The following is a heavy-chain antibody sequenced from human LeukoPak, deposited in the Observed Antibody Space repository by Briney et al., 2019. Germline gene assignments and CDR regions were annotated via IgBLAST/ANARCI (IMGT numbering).Heavy chain of an antibody. CDR2: IRYDGSNK. J-gene: IGHJ4*02. CDR3: AKVYCSSTSCPHNLDY. D-gene: IGHD2-2*01. V-gene: IGHV3-30*02. CDR1: GFTFSSYG. Sequence: SGGSLRLSCAASGFTFSSYGMHWVRQAPGKGLEWVAFIRYDGSNKYYPDSVKGRFTIFRDNSKNTLYLQMNSLRAEDTAVYYCAKVYCSSTSCPHNLDYWGQGTLVTVSS.